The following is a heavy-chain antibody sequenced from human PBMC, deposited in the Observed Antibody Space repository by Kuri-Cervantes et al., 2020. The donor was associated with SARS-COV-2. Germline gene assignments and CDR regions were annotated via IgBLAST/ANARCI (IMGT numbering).Heavy chain of an antibody. CDR2: ISGSGGST. V-gene: IGHV3-23*01. CDR3: AKDRRYYYGSGSLWGV. Sequence: GESLKISCAASGFTFSSYAMSWVRQAPGKGLEWVSAISGSGGSTYYADSVKGRFTISRDSSKNTLYLQMNSLRAEDTAVYYCAKDRRYYYGSGSLWGVWGQGTTVTVSS. CDR1: GFTFSSYA. D-gene: IGHD3-10*01. J-gene: IGHJ6*02.